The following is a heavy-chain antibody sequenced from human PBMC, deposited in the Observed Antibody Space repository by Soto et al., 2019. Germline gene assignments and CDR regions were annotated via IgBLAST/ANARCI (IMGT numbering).Heavy chain of an antibody. CDR3: ARDRMGESSGSPHYYYYVMDV. J-gene: IGHJ6*02. CDR1: GDSISSPTW. CDR2: MYHSGST. V-gene: IGHV4-4*02. Sequence: PSETLSLTCAVSGDSISSPTWWTWVRQPPGRGLEWIGEMYHSGSTNYKSSLKSRVTISVDKTKNLFSLKLKSVTAADTAVYYCARDRMGESSGSPHYYYYVMDVWGQGTTVTVS. D-gene: IGHD3-22*01.